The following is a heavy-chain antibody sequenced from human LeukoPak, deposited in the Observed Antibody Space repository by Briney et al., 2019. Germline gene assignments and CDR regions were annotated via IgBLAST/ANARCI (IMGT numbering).Heavy chain of an antibody. V-gene: IGHV1-2*02. CDR2: INPNNGGT. J-gene: IGHJ4*02. D-gene: IGHD3-10*01. CDR1: GYTFTAQF. CDR3: ARDNYGSGSYYKC. Sequence: GASVKVSCKASGYTFTAQFLHWVRQAPGQGLEWMGWINPNNGGTKYAQKFQGRVTMTRDTSIGTAYMDLSRLRSDDTAVYYCARDNYGSGSYYKCWGQGTLVTVSS.